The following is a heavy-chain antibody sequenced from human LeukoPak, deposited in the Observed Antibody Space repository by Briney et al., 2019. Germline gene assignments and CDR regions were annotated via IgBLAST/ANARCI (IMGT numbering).Heavy chain of an antibody. CDR1: GYTFTSYD. V-gene: IGHV1-8*01. D-gene: IGHD2-8*01. J-gene: IGHJ4*02. CDR3: ARVRIMSAYEWAY. Sequence: GASVKVSCKASGYTFTSYDINWVRQATGQGLEWMGWMNPNSGNTGYAQKFQGRVTMTRNTSISTAYMELSSLRSEDTAVYYCARVRIMSAYEWAYWGQGTLVTVSS. CDR2: MNPNSGNT.